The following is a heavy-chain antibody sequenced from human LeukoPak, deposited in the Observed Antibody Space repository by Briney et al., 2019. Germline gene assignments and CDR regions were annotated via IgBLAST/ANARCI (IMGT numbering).Heavy chain of an antibody. V-gene: IGHV4-59*01. CDR2: IYYSGST. CDR3: ARVGQLLWFGELSLAFDI. Sequence: KPSETLSPTCTVSGGSISSYYWSWIRQPPGKGLEWIGYIYYSGSTNYNPSLKSRVTISVDTSKNQFSLKLSSVTAADTAVYYCARVGQLLWFGELSLAFDIWGQGTMVTVSS. CDR1: GGSISSYY. J-gene: IGHJ3*02. D-gene: IGHD3-10*01.